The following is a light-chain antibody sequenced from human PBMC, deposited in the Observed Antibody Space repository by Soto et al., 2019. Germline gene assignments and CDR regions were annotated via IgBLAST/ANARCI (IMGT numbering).Light chain of an antibody. J-gene: IGKJ4*01. CDR2: SAS. CDR1: QSIGAW. CDR3: QQYENYPLT. V-gene: IGKV1-5*03. Sequence: DIQMIQSPPTLSASVGDSVTLTCRASQSIGAWLAWYRQKPGKAPELLIYSASTLETGVPSRFSGSGSGTEFTLTVSSLQPDDFATYYCQQYENYPLTFGEGTK.